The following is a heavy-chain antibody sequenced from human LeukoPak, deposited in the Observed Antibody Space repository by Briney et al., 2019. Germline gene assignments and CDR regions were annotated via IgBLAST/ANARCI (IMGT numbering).Heavy chain of an antibody. D-gene: IGHD1-26*01. CDR1: GFTFSSYW. CDR3: ASGMRVGPNI. CDR2: ISTDESRT. J-gene: IGHJ4*02. V-gene: IGHV3-74*01. Sequence: TGGSLRLSCAASGFTFSSYWMHWVRQAPGKGLVWVSRISTDESRTGYADSVKGRFTISRDNAKNSLYLQMNSLRAEDTAVYYCASGMRVGPNIWGQGTLVTVSS.